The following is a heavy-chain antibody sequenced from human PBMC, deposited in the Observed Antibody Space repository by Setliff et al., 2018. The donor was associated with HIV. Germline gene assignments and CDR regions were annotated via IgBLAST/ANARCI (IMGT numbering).Heavy chain of an antibody. J-gene: IGHJ5*02. CDR3: AREGQEEWLAPSMYNWFDP. V-gene: IGHV3-21*01. CDR1: GFTFSSYS. Sequence: NPGGSLRLSCAASGFTFSSYSMNWVRQAPGKGLEWVSSISSSSSYIYYADSVKGRFTISRDNAKNSLYLQMNSLRAEDTAVYYCAREGQEEWLAPSMYNWFDPWGQGSLVTVSS. D-gene: IGHD6-19*01. CDR2: ISSSSSYI.